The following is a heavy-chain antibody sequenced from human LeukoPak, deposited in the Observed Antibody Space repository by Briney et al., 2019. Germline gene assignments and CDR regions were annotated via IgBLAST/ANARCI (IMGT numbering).Heavy chain of an antibody. V-gene: IGHV3-33*01. Sequence: GGSLRLSCAASGFTFSSYGMHWVRQAPGKGLEWVAVIWYDGSNEYYADSVKGRFTISRDNSKNTLYLQMNSLRAEDTAVYYCAREGGYSSSWIPGYYYGMDVWGQGTTVTVSS. CDR2: IWYDGSNE. D-gene: IGHD6-13*01. CDR3: AREGGYSSSWIPGYYYGMDV. CDR1: GFTFSSYG. J-gene: IGHJ6*02.